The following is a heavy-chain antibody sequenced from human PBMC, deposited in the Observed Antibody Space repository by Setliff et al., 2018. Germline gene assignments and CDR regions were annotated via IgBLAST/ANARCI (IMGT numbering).Heavy chain of an antibody. V-gene: IGHV4-61*02. CDR1: GGSISSGSYY. J-gene: IGHJ4*02. Sequence: LSLTCTVSGGSISSGSYYWSWIRQPAGKGLGWIGRIYTSGSTNYNPSLKSRVTISIDTSKNQFSLKLSSVTAADTAVYYCARDFDSSGNFDYWGQGALVTVSS. CDR3: ARDFDSSGNFDY. CDR2: IYTSGST. D-gene: IGHD3-22*01.